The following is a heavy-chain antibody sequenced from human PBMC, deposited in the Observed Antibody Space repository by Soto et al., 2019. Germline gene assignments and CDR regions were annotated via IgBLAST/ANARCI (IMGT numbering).Heavy chain of an antibody. Sequence: GGSLRLSCAASGFTFSSYGMHWVRQAPGKGLEWVAVISYDGSNKYYADSVKGRFTISRDNSKNTLYLQMNSLRAEDTAVYYCAKAKLLEAERNYYYGMDLWGQGTTATVSS. CDR1: GFTFSSYG. D-gene: IGHD2-15*01. CDR3: AKAKLLEAERNYYYGMDL. J-gene: IGHJ6*02. V-gene: IGHV3-30*18. CDR2: ISYDGSNK.